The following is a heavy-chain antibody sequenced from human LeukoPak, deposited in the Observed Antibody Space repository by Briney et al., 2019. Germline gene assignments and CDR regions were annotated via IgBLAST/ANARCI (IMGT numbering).Heavy chain of an antibody. J-gene: IGHJ4*02. V-gene: IGHV4-59*08. Sequence: SETLSLTCTVSGGSISSYYWSWIRQPPGKGLEWIGYIYYSGSTNYNPSLKGRVTISVDTSKNQFSLKLSSVTAADTAVYYCARFWSYGSGSYYLDYWGQGTLVTVSS. CDR2: IYYSGST. D-gene: IGHD3-10*01. CDR1: GGSISSYY. CDR3: ARFWSYGSGSYYLDY.